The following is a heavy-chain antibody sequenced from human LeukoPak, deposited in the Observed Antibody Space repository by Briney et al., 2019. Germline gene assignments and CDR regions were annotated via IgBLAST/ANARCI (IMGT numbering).Heavy chain of an antibody. V-gene: IGHV1-18*01. CDR3: ARDFYRLGYCSSTSCYNFDY. D-gene: IGHD2-2*01. CDR1: GYTFTSYG. CDR2: ISAYNGNT. J-gene: IGHJ4*02. Sequence: GASVKVSCMASGYTFTSYGISWVRQAPGQGLEWMGWISAYNGNTNYAQRLQGRVTMTTDTSTSTAYMELRSLRSDDTAVYYCARDFYRLGYCSSTSCYNFDYWGQGTLVTVSS.